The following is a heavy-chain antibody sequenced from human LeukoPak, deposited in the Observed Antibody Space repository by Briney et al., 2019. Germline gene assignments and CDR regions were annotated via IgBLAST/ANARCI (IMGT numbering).Heavy chain of an antibody. V-gene: IGHV3-9*01. CDR1: GFTFDDYA. D-gene: IGHD2-21*01. CDR3: TKRRDSRVFDI. CDR2: ISWNSGNI. Sequence: GRSLRLSCAASGFTFDDYAMYWVRQAPGKGLEWVSGISWNSGNIGYADSVKGRFTISRDNAKNSLYLQMNSLRAEDTALYYCTKRRDSRVFDIWGQGTMVTVSS. J-gene: IGHJ3*02.